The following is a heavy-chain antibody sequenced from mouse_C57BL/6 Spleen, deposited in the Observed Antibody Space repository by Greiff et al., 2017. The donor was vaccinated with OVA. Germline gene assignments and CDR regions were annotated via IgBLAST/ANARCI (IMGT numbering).Heavy chain of an antibody. CDR3: ARSGVYSNYGGFDY. Sequence: VQLQQPGAELVMPGASVKLSCKASGYTFTSYWMHWVKQRPGQGLEWIGEIDPSDSYTNYNQKFKGKSTLTVDKSSSTAYMQLSSLTSEDSAVYYCARSGVYSNYGGFDYWGQGTTLTVSS. J-gene: IGHJ2*01. CDR1: GYTFTSYW. V-gene: IGHV1-69*01. D-gene: IGHD2-5*01. CDR2: IDPSDSYT.